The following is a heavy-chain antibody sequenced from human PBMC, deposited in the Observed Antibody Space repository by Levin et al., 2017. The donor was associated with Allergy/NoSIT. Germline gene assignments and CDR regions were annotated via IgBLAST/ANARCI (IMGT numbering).Heavy chain of an antibody. D-gene: IGHD3-16*02. Sequence: GGSLRLSCAASGFTFSSYAMHWVRQAPGKGLEWVAVISYDGSNKYYADSVKGRFTISRDNSKNTLYLQMNSLRAEDTAVYYCARVNDYVWGSYRYYYFDYWGQGTLVTVSS. CDR2: ISYDGSNK. CDR3: ARVNDYVWGSYRYYYFDY. J-gene: IGHJ4*02. V-gene: IGHV3-30*04. CDR1: GFTFSSYA.